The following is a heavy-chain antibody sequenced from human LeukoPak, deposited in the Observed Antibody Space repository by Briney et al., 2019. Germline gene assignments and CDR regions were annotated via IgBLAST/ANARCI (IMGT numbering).Heavy chain of an antibody. V-gene: IGHV3-21*01. D-gene: IGHD6-6*01. CDR2: ISSSSSYI. J-gene: IGHJ4*02. CDR3: AIYSSSSEVDY. CDR1: GFTFSSYS. Sequence: GGSLRLSCAASGFTFSSYSVNWVRQAPGKGLEWASSISSSSSYIYYADSVKGRFTISRDNAKNSLYLQMNSLRAEDTAVYYCAIYSSSSEVDYWGQGTLVTVSS.